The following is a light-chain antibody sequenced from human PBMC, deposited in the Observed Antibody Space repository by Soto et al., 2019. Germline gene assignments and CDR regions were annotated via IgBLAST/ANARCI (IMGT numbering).Light chain of an antibody. CDR2: GAS. Sequence: EIVMTQSPATLSVSPGERAILSCRTSQSVSSNLAWYQQKPGQAPRLLIYGASARATGIPARFSGSGSGTEVTLSISSLQSEDFAVYYCQQYDNWPPVTFGGGTKVEIK. V-gene: IGKV3-15*01. CDR1: QSVSSN. CDR3: QQYDNWPPVT. J-gene: IGKJ4*01.